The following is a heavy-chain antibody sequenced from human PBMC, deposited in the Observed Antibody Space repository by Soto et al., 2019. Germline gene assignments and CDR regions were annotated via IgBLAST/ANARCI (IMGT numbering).Heavy chain of an antibody. J-gene: IGHJ1*01. Sequence: QVQLQESGPGLVKPSETLSLTCTVSGGSISSYYWSWIRQPPGKGLEWMGYIYYSGSTNYNPSLNSLVTISVATSKNPCSLKLSSVTAADPAVYYCARGPYSGCYYAYFQHWGQGTLVTVSS. CDR2: IYYSGST. D-gene: IGHD1-26*01. CDR1: GGSISSYY. CDR3: ARGPYSGCYYAYFQH. V-gene: IGHV4-59*01.